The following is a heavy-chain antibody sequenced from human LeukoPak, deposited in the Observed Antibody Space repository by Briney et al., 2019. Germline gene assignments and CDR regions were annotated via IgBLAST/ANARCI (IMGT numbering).Heavy chain of an antibody. Sequence: PGESLKISCKGSGYSLISYWIGWVRQTPGKGLEWMGVIYPGDSDTRYSPSFQGQVTISADKSISTAYLQWSSLKASDTAMYYCVRSPACSSGTCYPNWFDPWGQGTLVTVSS. CDR2: IYPGDSDT. J-gene: IGHJ5*02. CDR1: GYSLISYW. CDR3: VRSPACSSGTCYPNWFDP. D-gene: IGHD2-15*01. V-gene: IGHV5-51*01.